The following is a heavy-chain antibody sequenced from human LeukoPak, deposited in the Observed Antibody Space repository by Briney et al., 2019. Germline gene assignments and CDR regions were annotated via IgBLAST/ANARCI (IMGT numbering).Heavy chain of an antibody. CDR1: GFTFSSYA. CDR3: ARDHYYTMDV. CDR2: ISYDGSNK. J-gene: IGHJ6*02. V-gene: IGHV3-30-3*01. Sequence: GGSLGLSCAASGFTFSSYAMHWVRQAPGKGLEWVAVISYDGSNKYYADSVKGRFTISRDNSKNTLYLQMNSLRAEDTAVYYCARDHYYTMDVWGQGTTVTVSS.